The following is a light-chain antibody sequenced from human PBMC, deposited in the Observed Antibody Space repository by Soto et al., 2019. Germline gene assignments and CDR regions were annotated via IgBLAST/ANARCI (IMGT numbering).Light chain of an antibody. CDR2: GAS. V-gene: IGKV3-20*01. CDR1: QSIGNSH. Sequence: LTLTRSTVRCAVEESSTLSCRDGQSIGNSHVAWYQQRRGLPPRLLIYGASNRATGIPDRFSGSGCGGDLTINISSLEPPDDPLYLCQQYRTPPPGPFAQGTRLEIK. J-gene: IGKJ5*01. CDR3: QQYRTPPPGP.